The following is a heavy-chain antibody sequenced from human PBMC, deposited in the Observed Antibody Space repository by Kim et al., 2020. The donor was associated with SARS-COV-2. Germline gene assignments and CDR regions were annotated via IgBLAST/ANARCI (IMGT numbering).Heavy chain of an antibody. V-gene: IGHV4-59*01. CDR2: MHYSETT. D-gene: IGHD6-25*01. CDR1: GTSITSNY. Sequence: SETLSLDCAVSGTSITSNYWTWIRQTPGKGLEWLGCMHYSETTYYNSSLESRLTISMDTSRNQFSLKLTSVTSADTAVYFCARERAADTWGPGTMVPVSS. J-gene: IGHJ3*02. CDR3: ARERAADT.